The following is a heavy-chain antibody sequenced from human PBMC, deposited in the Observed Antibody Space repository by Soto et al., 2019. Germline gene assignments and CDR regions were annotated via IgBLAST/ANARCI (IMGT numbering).Heavy chain of an antibody. V-gene: IGHV1-24*01. CDR3: ATVLLSPDSAGIAAGTTRHGDYYYYMDV. Sequence: ASVKVSCKVSGYTLTELSIHWVRQAPGKGLEWMGGFDPEDGETIYAQKFQGRVTMTEDTSTDTAYMELSSLRSEDTAVYYCATVLLSPDSAGIAAGTTRHGDYYYYMDVWGKGTTVTVSS. D-gene: IGHD6-13*01. CDR1: GYTLTELS. CDR2: FDPEDGET. J-gene: IGHJ6*03.